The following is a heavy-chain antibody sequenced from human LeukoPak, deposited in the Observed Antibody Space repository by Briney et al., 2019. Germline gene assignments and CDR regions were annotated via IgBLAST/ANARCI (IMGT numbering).Heavy chain of an antibody. J-gene: IGHJ3*02. V-gene: IGHV3-23*01. CDR1: GFTFSSYA. CDR2: ISGSGGST. Sequence: GGSLRLSCAASGFTFSSYAMTWVRQAPGKGLEWVSAISGSGGSTYYADSVKGRFTISRDNSKNTLYLQMNSLRAEDTAVYYCANADYGDVSAFDIWGQGTMVTVSS. CDR3: ANADYGDVSAFDI. D-gene: IGHD4-17*01.